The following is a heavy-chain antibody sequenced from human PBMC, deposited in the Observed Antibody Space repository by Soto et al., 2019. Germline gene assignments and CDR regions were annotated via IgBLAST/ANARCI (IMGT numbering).Heavy chain of an antibody. CDR2: VYYRGRS. J-gene: IGHJ4*02. CDR1: GGSVTNSSYY. CDR3: VSQRTTVPTQAYFDY. Sequence: SETLSLTCTVSGGSVTNSSYYWGWIRQSPGKGLEWIGSVYYRGRSYSKSSVKSRVTISVDTSKNRFSLSLNSVTASDTAVYFCVSQRTTVPTQAYFDYWGPGALVIVSS. V-gene: IGHV4-39*01. D-gene: IGHD4-4*01.